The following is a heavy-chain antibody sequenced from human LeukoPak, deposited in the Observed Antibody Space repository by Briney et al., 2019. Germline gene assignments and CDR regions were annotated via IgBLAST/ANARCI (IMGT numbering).Heavy chain of an antibody. Sequence: SETLSLTCAVYGGSFSGYYWSWIRQPPGKGLEWIGEINHSGSTSYNPSLKSRVTISVDTSKNQFSLKLSSVTAADTAVYYCARGYSSIWYAIDWGQGTLVTVSS. V-gene: IGHV4-34*01. J-gene: IGHJ4*02. CDR1: GGSFSGYY. CDR2: INHSGST. D-gene: IGHD6-13*01. CDR3: ARGYSSIWYAID.